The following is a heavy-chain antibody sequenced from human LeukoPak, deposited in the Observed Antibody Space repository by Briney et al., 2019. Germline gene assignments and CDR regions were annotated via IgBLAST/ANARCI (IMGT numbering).Heavy chain of an antibody. Sequence: PSETLSLTCAVSGGSLSSSNWWTCVRQPPGKGLEWIGEIYHSGSTNYNPSLESRVTISVGTSKNQFSLKLSSVTAADTAVYYCARVPVFGELTGYYWGQGTLVTVSS. CDR3: ARVPVFGELTGYY. D-gene: IGHD3-10*01. CDR2: IYHSGST. J-gene: IGHJ4*02. CDR1: GGSLSSSNW. V-gene: IGHV4-4*02.